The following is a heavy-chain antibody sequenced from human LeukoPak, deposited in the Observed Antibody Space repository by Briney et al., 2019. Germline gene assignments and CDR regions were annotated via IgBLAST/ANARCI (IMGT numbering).Heavy chain of an antibody. CDR3: ATGSVDTAMVTGDY. D-gene: IGHD5-18*01. CDR2: IIPIFGTA. V-gene: IGHV1-69*06. J-gene: IGHJ4*02. Sequence: EASVKVSCKASGGTFSSYAISWVRQAPGQGLEWMGGIIPIFGTANYAQKFQGRVTMTEDTSTDTAYMELSSLRSEDTAVYYCATGSVDTAMVTGDYWGQGTLVTVSS. CDR1: GGTFSSYA.